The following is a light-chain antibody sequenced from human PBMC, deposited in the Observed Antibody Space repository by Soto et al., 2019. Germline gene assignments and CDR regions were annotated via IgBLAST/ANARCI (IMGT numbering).Light chain of an antibody. J-gene: IGKJ1*01. Sequence: DIQMTQSPSTLSASVGDRVTINCRASESLNRWLAWYQLKPGKAPKLLIYDASTLHSEIPSRFRGSGSGTEFVLTISGLQPYDCATYFCQHNKPYSTWTFGHGTKVDIK. V-gene: IGKV1-5*01. CDR2: DAS. CDR1: ESLNRW. CDR3: QHNKPYSTWT.